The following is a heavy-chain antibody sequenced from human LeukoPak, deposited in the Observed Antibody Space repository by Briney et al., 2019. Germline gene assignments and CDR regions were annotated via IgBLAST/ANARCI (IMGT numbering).Heavy chain of an antibody. D-gene: IGHD2-15*01. V-gene: IGHV4-61*02. J-gene: IGHJ5*02. CDR3: ARASRYCTGSSCYHWLDP. CDR2: IYTSGST. Sequence: PSETLSLTCTVSGGSISSGSFYWNWIRQPAGKGLEWIGRIYTSGSTNYNPSLKSLGTISVDTSKHQFSLKLSSVTAADTAVYYCARASRYCTGSSCYHWLDPWGQGTLVTVSS. CDR1: GGSISSGSFY.